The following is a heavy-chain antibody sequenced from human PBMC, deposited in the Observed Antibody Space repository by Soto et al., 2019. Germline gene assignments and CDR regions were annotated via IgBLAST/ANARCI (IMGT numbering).Heavy chain of an antibody. V-gene: IGHV4-59*08. CDR2: IYYSGST. Sequence: PSETLSLTCTVSGGSISSYYWSWIRQPPGKGLEWIGYIYYSGSTYYNPSLKSRVTISVDTSKNQFSLKLSSVTAADTAVYYCSGYDLGPINYYYYGMDVWGQGTTVTVSS. CDR1: GGSISSYY. CDR3: SGYDLGPINYYYYGMDV. J-gene: IGHJ6*02. D-gene: IGHD5-12*01.